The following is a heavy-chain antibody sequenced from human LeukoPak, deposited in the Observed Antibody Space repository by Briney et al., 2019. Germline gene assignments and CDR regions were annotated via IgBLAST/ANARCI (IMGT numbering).Heavy chain of an antibody. CDR1: GYTFTSYG. CDR3: AGRRESGELGELLYDAFDI. CDR2: ISAYNGNT. Sequence: ASVKVSCKASGYTFTSYGISWVRQAPGQGLEWMGWISAYNGNTNYAQKLQGRVTMTTDTSTSTAYMELRSLRSDDTAVYYCAGRRESGELGELLYDAFDIWGQGTMVTVSS. D-gene: IGHD3-10*01. V-gene: IGHV1-18*04. J-gene: IGHJ3*02.